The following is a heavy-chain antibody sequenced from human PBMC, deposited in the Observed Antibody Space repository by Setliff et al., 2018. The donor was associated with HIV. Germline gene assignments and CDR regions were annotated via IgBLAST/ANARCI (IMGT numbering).Heavy chain of an antibody. Sequence: GGSLRLSCAASGFTFDDYAMHWVRQAPGKGLEWASGISWNSGSIGYADSVKGRFTISRDNAKNSLYLQMNSLRAEDTALYYCARDGPYYDILTGYSRGYYYYYMDVWGKGTTVTVSS. CDR2: ISWNSGSI. CDR3: ARDGPYYDILTGYSRGYYYYYMDV. V-gene: IGHV3-9*01. J-gene: IGHJ6*03. CDR1: GFTFDDYA. D-gene: IGHD3-9*01.